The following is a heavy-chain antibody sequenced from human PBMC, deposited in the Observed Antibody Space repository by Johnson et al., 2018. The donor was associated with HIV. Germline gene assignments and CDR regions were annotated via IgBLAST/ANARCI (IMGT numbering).Heavy chain of an antibody. J-gene: IGHJ3*02. Sequence: VQLVESGGGLVQPGGSLRLSCAASGFTVSSNYMNWVRQAPGKGLEWVANIKHDGSEKYYVDSVKGRFTISRDNAKNSLYLQMNSLRAEDTAVYYCARDRYYDILTGYYNEADAFDIWGQGTMVTVSS. D-gene: IGHD3-9*01. V-gene: IGHV3-7*01. CDR3: ARDRYYDILTGYYNEADAFDI. CDR2: IKHDGSEK. CDR1: GFTVSSNY.